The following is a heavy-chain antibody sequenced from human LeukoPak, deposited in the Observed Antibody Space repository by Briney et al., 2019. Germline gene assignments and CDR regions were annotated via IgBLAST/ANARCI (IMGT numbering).Heavy chain of an antibody. D-gene: IGHD6-19*01. CDR2: IYPGDSDT. V-gene: IGHV5-51*01. Sequence: GESLKISCKGSGYSFSSYWIGWVRQMPGKGLEWMGIIYPGDSDTRKSPSFQGQVTISADKSISTAYLQWSSLKASDTAMYYCARQGSIAVAGTGWFDPWGQGTLVTVSS. J-gene: IGHJ5*02. CDR1: GYSFSSYW. CDR3: ARQGSIAVAGTGWFDP.